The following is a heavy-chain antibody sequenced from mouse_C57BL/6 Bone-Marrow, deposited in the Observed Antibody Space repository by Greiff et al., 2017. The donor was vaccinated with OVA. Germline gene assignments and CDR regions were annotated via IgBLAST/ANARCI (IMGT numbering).Heavy chain of an antibody. V-gene: IGHV1-19*01. CDR1: GYTFTDYY. J-gene: IGHJ4*01. Sequence: EVQLQESGPVLVKPGASVKMSCKASGYTFTDYYMNWVKQSHGKSLEWIGVINPYNGGTSYNQKFKGKATLTVDKSSSTAYMELNSLTSEDSAVYYCAPMIRYAMDYWGQGTSVTVSS. CDR2: INPYNGGT. CDR3: APMIRYAMDY. D-gene: IGHD2-4*01.